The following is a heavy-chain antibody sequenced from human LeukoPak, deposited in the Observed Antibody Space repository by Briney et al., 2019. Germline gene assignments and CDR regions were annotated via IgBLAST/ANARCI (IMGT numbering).Heavy chain of an antibody. D-gene: IGHD1-20*01. CDR1: GFTFCYYY. Sequence: KPGGSLRLSCEVSGFTFCYYYMNWVRQAPGKGLEWIGYIYYSGSTNYTPSLKSRVTISVATSKNQFSLKLSSVTAADTAVYYCARGGITSAVLYWGQGTLVTVSS. J-gene: IGHJ4*02. CDR3: ARGGITSAVLY. V-gene: IGHV4-59*01. CDR2: IYYSGST.